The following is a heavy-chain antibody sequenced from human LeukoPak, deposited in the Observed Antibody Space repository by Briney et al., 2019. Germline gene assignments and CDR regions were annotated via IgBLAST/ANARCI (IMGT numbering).Heavy chain of an antibody. CDR1: NGSLSSYH. J-gene: IGHJ4*02. V-gene: IGHV4-4*09. CDR2: ILTSGTT. D-gene: IGHD1-26*01. CDR3: ARLRVSGSYLYYFDY. Sequence: SETLSLTCTVSNGSLSSYHWSWVRQPPGKGLEWIGYILTSGTTNYNPSLKSRLTISVDTSKNQFTLKLSSVTAADTAVYYCARLRVSGSYLYYFDYWGQGTLVTVSS.